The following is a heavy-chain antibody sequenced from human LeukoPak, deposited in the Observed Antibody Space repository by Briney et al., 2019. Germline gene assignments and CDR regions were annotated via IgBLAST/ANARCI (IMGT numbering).Heavy chain of an antibody. D-gene: IGHD1-26*01. J-gene: IGHJ4*02. V-gene: IGHV3-23*01. CDR1: GFIFSSYA. Sequence: PGGSLRLSCAASGFIFSSYAMSWVRQAPGKGLGWVSAISGSGINTYYADSVRGRFTISRDNSKNTLFLQMNSLRAEDTAVYDCAKDLSYYLTEFDYWGQGTLVTVSS. CDR3: AKDLSYYLTEFDY. CDR2: ISGSGINT.